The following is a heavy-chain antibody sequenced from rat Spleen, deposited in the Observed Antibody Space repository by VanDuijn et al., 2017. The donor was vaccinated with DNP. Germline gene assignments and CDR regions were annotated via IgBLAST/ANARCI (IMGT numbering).Heavy chain of an antibody. V-gene: IGHV5-31*01. D-gene: IGHD1-4*01. CDR3: IRSRKTTRGFVMDA. J-gene: IGHJ4*01. CDR1: GFIFSDYY. CDR2: ITNAGGST. Sequence: EVQLVESGGGPVQPGRSLKLSCVASGFIFSDYYMAWVRQAPAKGLEWVASITNAGGSTYYPDSVKGRFTISRDNAKSTLNLQMNSLRSEDTATYYCIRSRKTTRGFVMDAWGQGASVTVSS.